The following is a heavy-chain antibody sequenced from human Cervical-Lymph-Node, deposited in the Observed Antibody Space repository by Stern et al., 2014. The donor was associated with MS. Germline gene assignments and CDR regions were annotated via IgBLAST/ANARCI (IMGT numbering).Heavy chain of an antibody. CDR1: GVSVSSGGYY. J-gene: IGHJ3*02. CDR3: ATIPPHIEGAAFEI. D-gene: IGHD1-26*01. V-gene: IGHV4-31*03. CDR2: MHHSGTT. Sequence: VQLVESGPGLVKPSQTLSLTCTVSGVSVSSGGYYWTWLRQVPGKGLEWVGYMHHSGTTFYNPSLKGRVSISRDTSKNQFSLNRRSVIAADTAVYYCATIPPHIEGAAFEIWGQGTMVTVSS.